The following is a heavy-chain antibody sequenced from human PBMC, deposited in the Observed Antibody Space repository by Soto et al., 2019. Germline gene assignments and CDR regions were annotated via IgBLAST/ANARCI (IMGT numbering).Heavy chain of an antibody. CDR1: GYTLTELS. Sequence: GASVKVSCKVSGYTLTELSMHWVRQAARKGLELMGGFDPEDGETIYAQKFQGRVTMTEDTSTDTAYMELSSLRSEDTAVYYCASWAEFWSGYYLRQIANAFDIWGQGTMVTVSS. CDR2: FDPEDGET. V-gene: IGHV1-24*01. J-gene: IGHJ3*02. CDR3: ASWAEFWSGYYLRQIANAFDI. D-gene: IGHD3-3*01.